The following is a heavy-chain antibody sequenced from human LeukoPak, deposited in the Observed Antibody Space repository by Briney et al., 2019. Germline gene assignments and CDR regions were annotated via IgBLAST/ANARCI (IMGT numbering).Heavy chain of an antibody. Sequence: GGSLRLSCAASGFTFSGYWMHWVRQAPGKGLVWVSRINTDGSSISYADSVKGRFTISRDNAKNTLYLQMNSLRAEDTAVYYCVRDYNFWSGYPPFDYWGQGTLVTVSS. CDR3: VRDYNFWSGYPPFDY. CDR1: GFTFSGYW. CDR2: INTDGSSI. V-gene: IGHV3-74*01. J-gene: IGHJ4*02. D-gene: IGHD3-3*01.